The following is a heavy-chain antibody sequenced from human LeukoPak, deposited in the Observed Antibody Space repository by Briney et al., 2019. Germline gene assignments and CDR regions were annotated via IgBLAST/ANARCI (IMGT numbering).Heavy chain of an antibody. CDR3: ARDLDYYDSSGSGWFDP. D-gene: IGHD3-22*01. J-gene: IGHJ5*02. V-gene: IGHV1-18*01. CDR1: GYSFSRYG. CDR2: ISIYNGNT. Sequence: AAVKVSCKASGYSFSRYGISWVRQAPGQGLEWMGWISIYNGNTNYAQKFQGRVTMTTDTSTNTAYMELRSLRSDDTAVYYCARDLDYYDSSGSGWFDPWGQGTLVTVPP.